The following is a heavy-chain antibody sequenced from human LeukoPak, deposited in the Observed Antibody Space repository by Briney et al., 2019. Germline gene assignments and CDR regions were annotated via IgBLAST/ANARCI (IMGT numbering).Heavy chain of an antibody. CDR3: ARDLAGPPQEAFDI. V-gene: IGHV3-7*01. Sequence: GGSLRLSCAASGFTFSSYWMNWVRQAPGKGLEWVANIKKDGSERYYVDSVKGRFTISRDNTKKSLYLQMNALRAEDTAVYYCARDLAGPPQEAFDIWGQGTMVTVSS. CDR2: IKKDGSER. J-gene: IGHJ3*02. CDR1: GFTFSSYW.